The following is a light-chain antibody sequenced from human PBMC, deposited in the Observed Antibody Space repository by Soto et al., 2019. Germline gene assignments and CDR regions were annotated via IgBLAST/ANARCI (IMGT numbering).Light chain of an antibody. CDR2: GAS. J-gene: IGKJ2*01. CDR1: QSVSSN. CDR3: QQYNNWPLYT. V-gene: IGKV3D-15*01. Sequence: EVVMTQSPATLSVSPGERATLSCRASQSVSSNLAWYQQKPGQAPRLLIYGASTRATGIPARFSGSGSGTESTLTTSGLQSEDFAVYYGQQYNNWPLYTFGRGTKLEIK.